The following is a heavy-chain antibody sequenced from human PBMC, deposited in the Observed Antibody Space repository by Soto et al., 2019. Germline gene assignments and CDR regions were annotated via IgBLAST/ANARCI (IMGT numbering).Heavy chain of an antibody. Sequence: EVQLLESGGGLVQPGGPWRPSLAPSGSTFKNYAWTWVGQPQGRGWEWVSAISGGGDTTSYADSVKGRFTVSRDGSKNTLYLQMSSLRAEDTALYYCAKGRGGSGSLTPRVDFWGQGTLVTVSS. V-gene: IGHV3-23*01. CDR2: ISGGGDTT. CDR1: GSTFKNYA. J-gene: IGHJ4*02. D-gene: IGHD3-10*01. CDR3: AKGRGGSGSLTPRVDF.